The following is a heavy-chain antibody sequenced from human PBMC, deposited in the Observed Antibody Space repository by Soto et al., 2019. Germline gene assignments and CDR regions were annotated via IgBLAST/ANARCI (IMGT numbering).Heavy chain of an antibody. CDR2: IYYSGST. D-gene: IGHD6-6*01. J-gene: IGHJ5*02. Sequence: SETLSLTCTVSGGSISSGGYYWSWIRQHPGKGLEWIGYIYYSGSTYYNPSLKSRVTISVDTSKIHFSLKLSSVTAADTAVYYCASSEYSSFISSGQNWFDPWGQGTLVTVSS. CDR1: GGSISSGGYY. V-gene: IGHV4-31*03. CDR3: ASSEYSSFISSGQNWFDP.